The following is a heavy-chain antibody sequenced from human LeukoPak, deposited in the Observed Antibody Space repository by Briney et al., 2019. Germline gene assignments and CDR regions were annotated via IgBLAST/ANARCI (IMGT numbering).Heavy chain of an antibody. CDR2: ISSSSSYI. J-gene: IGHJ6*02. Sequence: PGGSLRLSCAASGFTFSSYSMNWVRQAPGKGLERVSSISSSSSYIYYADSVKGRFTISRDNAKNSLYLQMNSLRAEDTAVYYCARNSEGASYYYYYGMDVWGQGTTVTVSS. CDR1: GFTFSSYS. V-gene: IGHV3-21*01. CDR3: ARNSEGASYYYYYGMDV. D-gene: IGHD1-26*01.